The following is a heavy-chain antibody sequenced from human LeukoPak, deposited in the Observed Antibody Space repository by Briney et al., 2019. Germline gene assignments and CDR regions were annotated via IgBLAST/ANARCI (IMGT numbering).Heavy chain of an antibody. CDR2: ISGSGGST. CDR1: GFTFSSYA. Sequence: GGSLRLSCAASGFTFSSYAMSWVRQAPGKGLEWVSGISGSGGSTYYADSVKGRFTISRDNAKNSLYLQMNSLRAEDTAVYYCATPPKQWPVYWGQGTLVTVSS. V-gene: IGHV3-23*01. CDR3: ATPPKQWPVY. D-gene: IGHD6-19*01. J-gene: IGHJ4*02.